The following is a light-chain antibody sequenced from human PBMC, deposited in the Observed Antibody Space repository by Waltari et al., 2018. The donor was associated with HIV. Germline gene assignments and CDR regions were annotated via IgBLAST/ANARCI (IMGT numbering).Light chain of an antibody. CDR2: GGS. CDR3: QQYYNYPRT. Sequence: AIRMTQSPSSFSASTGDRVTITCRASQDISSYLAWYQQKPGKAPNLLIYGGSTLQTGVPSRFSDSGSGTDFTLTISCLQSEDFATYYCQQYYNYPRTFGQGTKVEIK. V-gene: IGKV1-8*01. CDR1: QDISSY. J-gene: IGKJ1*01.